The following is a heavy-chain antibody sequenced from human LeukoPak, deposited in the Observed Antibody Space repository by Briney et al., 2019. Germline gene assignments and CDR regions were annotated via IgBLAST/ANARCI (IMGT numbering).Heavy chain of an antibody. V-gene: IGHV1-69*05. D-gene: IGHD6-13*01. Sequence: TSVKVSCKASGGTFSSYAISWVRQAPGQGLEWMGGIIPIFGTANYAQKFQGRVTITTDESTSTAYMELSSLRSEDTAVYYCARGFYGSSWYGNNYYYMDVWGKGTTVTVSS. CDR1: GGTFSSYA. CDR2: IIPIFGTA. CDR3: ARGFYGSSWYGNNYYYMDV. J-gene: IGHJ6*03.